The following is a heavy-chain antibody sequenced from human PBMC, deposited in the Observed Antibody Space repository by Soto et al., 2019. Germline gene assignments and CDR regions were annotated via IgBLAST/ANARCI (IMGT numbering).Heavy chain of an antibody. D-gene: IGHD3-9*01. V-gene: IGHV4-31*03. CDR1: GGSISSGGYY. Sequence: QVQLQESGPGLVKPSQTLSLTCTVSGGSISSGGYYWSWIRQHPGKGLEWIGYIYYSGSTYYNPSLKSRVTISVDTSKNQSSLKLSSVTAADTAVYYCARALRYFDWLSGGAFDIWGQGTMVTVSS. CDR3: ARALRYFDWLSGGAFDI. J-gene: IGHJ3*02. CDR2: IYYSGST.